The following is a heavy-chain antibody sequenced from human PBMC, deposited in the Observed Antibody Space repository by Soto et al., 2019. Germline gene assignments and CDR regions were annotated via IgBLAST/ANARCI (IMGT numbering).Heavy chain of an antibody. CDR2: IIPMFGTT. Sequence: QVQLVQSGAVVKKPGSSVKVSCKASGGTFSSYAMNWVRQAPGLGLEWMGGIIPMFGTTTYAQKFQGRVTITPDESTSTVYMELTGLTSDDTAVYYCGRDGAGMGATFDYWGQGTLVTVSS. CDR1: GGTFSSYA. J-gene: IGHJ4*02. CDR3: GRDGAGMGATFDY. D-gene: IGHD1-26*01. V-gene: IGHV1-69*05.